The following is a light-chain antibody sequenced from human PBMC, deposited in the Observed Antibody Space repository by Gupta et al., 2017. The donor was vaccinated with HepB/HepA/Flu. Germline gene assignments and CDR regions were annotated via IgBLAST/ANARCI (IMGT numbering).Light chain of an antibody. V-gene: IGKV1-39*01. CDR1: QSISNY. CDR3: QQSDSIPLT. Sequence: DIHMTQSPSSLSASVGDRVTITCRASQSISNYLNWYQHKPGKAPNLLIYATSRVQSGVPSRFSGSGSGTDFTLTISMLHPEDFATYYCQQSDSIPLTFGGGTKLEIK. J-gene: IGKJ4*01. CDR2: ATS.